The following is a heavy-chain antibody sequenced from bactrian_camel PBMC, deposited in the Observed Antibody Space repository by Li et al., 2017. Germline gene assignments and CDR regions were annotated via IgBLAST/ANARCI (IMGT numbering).Heavy chain of an antibody. CDR2: ISSGGGGT. V-gene: IGHV3S35*01. CDR1: GFTFSSAG. D-gene: IGHD6*01. Sequence: VQLVESGGGLVQPGGSLRLSCTASGFTFSSAGMTWVRQAPGKGREWVSYISSGGGGTSYADSVKGRFTASRDNAQNTVYLQMNSLKPDDTAVYSCARVRGVVAVGFVDYWGQGTQVTVS. J-gene: IGHJ4*01. CDR3: ARVRGVVAVGFVDY.